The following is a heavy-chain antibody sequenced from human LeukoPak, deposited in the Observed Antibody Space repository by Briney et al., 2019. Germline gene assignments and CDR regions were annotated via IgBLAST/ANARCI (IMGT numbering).Heavy chain of an antibody. CDR2: LYSGGST. D-gene: IGHD3-10*01. Sequence: GGSLRLSCAASGFTFSSYWMNWVRQAPGKGLEWVSVLYSGGSTYYADSVKGRFTISRDNSKNTLYLQMNSLRAEDTAVYYCARVPYPPSFSPYYYGSGTYYFDYWGQGTLVTVSS. J-gene: IGHJ4*02. CDR3: ARVPYPPSFSPYYYGSGTYYFDY. V-gene: IGHV3-53*01. CDR1: GFTFSSYW.